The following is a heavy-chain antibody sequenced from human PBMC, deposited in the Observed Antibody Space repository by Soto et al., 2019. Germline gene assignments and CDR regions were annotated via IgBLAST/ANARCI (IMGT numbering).Heavy chain of an antibody. CDR3: ARIRLSIVGAPYFDY. D-gene: IGHD1-26*01. J-gene: IGHJ4*02. V-gene: IGHV2-26*01. CDR2: IFSNDEK. CDR1: GFSLSNARMG. Sequence: QVTLKESGPVLVKPTETLTLTCTVSGFSLSNARMGVSWIRQPPGKALEWLAHIFSNDEKSYSTSLKSRLTLSKDTSKSQVVLTMTNMDPVDTATYYCARIRLSIVGAPYFDYWGQGTLVTVSS.